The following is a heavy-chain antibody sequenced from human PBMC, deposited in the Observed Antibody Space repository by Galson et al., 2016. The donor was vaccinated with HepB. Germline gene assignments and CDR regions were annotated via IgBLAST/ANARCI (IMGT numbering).Heavy chain of an antibody. CDR2: ISGSGATP. Sequence: SLRLSCAASGFTFRSYALSWVRQAPEMGLEWVSTISGSGATPYYADSVKGRLTISRDNSKNTLYLHLNRLRVEDTATYYCVKCDGDYEYFQYWGQGTLVTVSS. CDR3: VKCDGDYEYFQY. J-gene: IGHJ1*01. CDR1: GFTFRSYA. D-gene: IGHD4-17*01. V-gene: IGHV3-23*01.